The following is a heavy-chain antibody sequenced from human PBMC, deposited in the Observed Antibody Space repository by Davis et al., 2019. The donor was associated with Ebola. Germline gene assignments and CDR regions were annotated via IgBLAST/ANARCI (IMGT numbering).Heavy chain of an antibody. CDR1: GFTFSSYG. CDR2: IWYDGSNK. J-gene: IGHJ6*02. Sequence: GESLKISCAASGFTFSSYGMHWVRQAPGKGLEWVAVIWYDGSNKYYADSVKGRFTISRDNSKNTLYLQMNSLRAEDTAVYYCARDKVYYDSSGYYPEGYGMDVWGQGTTVTVSS. CDR3: ARDKVYYDSSGYYPEGYGMDV. D-gene: IGHD3-22*01. V-gene: IGHV3-33*01.